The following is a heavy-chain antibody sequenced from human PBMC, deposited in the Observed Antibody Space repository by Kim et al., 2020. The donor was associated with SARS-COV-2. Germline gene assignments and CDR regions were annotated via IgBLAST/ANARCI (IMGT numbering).Heavy chain of an antibody. V-gene: IGHV5-51*01. CDR3: ARRNFDWLNPFDY. CDR1: GYSFTSYW. J-gene: IGHJ4*02. CDR2: IYPGDSDT. D-gene: IGHD3-9*01. Sequence: GESLKISCKGSGYSFTSYWIGWVRQMPGKGPEWMGIIYPGDSDTRYSPSFQGQVTISADKSISTDYLQWSSLKASDTAMYYCARRNFDWLNPFDYWGQGTLVTVPS.